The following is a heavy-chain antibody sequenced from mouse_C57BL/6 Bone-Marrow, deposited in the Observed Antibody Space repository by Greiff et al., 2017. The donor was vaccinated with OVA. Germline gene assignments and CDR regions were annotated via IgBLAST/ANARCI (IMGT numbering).Heavy chain of an antibody. CDR3: ARWHYGSSSYFDV. J-gene: IGHJ1*03. CDR1: GYTFTDYY. D-gene: IGHD1-1*01. Sequence: EVQLQQSGPVLVKPGASVKMSCKASGYTFTDYYMNWVKQSHGKSLEWIGVINPYNGGTSYNQKFKGKATLTVDKSSSTAYMELNSLTSEDSAVYYCARWHYGSSSYFDVWGTGTTVTVSS. V-gene: IGHV1-19*01. CDR2: INPYNGGT.